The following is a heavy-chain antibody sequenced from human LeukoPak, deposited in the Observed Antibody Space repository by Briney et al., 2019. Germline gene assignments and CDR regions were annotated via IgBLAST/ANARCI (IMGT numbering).Heavy chain of an antibody. J-gene: IGHJ4*02. CDR1: GGSISSYY. Sequence: SETLSLTCTVSGGSISSYYWSWIRQPPGKGLEWIGYIYYSGSTNYNPSLKSRVTISVDTSKNQFSLKLSSVTAADTAVYYCARALAVRGDHPFDYWGQGTLVTVSS. CDR2: IYYSGST. D-gene: IGHD3-10*01. CDR3: ARALAVRGDHPFDY. V-gene: IGHV4-59*01.